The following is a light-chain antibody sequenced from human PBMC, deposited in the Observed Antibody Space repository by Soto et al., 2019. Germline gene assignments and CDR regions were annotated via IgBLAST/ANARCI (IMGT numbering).Light chain of an antibody. Sequence: STLSASVGDRVTITCRASQSVSDWLAWYQQKPGKAPKLLIYDASRLESAVPSRFSGSGSQTEFTLTISSLHPDDFATYYCHQYNSYTWTFGQGTKVDI. J-gene: IGKJ1*01. CDR2: DAS. CDR1: QSVSDW. CDR3: HQYNSYTWT. V-gene: IGKV1-5*01.